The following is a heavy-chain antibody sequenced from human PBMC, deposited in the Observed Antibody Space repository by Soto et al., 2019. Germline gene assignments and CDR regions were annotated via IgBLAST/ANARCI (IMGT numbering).Heavy chain of an antibody. V-gene: IGHV3-9*01. J-gene: IGHJ5*02. CDR2: ISWNSGSI. CDR3: AKGGLGMVYATTYNWFDP. Sequence: EVQLVESGGGLVQPGRSLRLSCAASGFTFDDYAMHWVRQAPGKGLEWVSGISWNSGSIGYADSVKGRFTISRDNAKNSLYLQMNSLRAEDTALYYCAKGGLGMVYATTYNWFDPWGQGTLVTVSS. CDR1: GFTFDDYA. D-gene: IGHD2-8*01.